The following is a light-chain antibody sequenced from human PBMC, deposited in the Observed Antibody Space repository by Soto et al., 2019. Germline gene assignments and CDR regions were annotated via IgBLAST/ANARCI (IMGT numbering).Light chain of an antibody. J-gene: IGKJ2*01. CDR2: DAS. CDR1: QRVSSY. V-gene: IGKV3-11*01. Sequence: EIVLTQSPATLSLSPGERATLSCRASQRVSSYLAWYQQKPGQAPRLLIYDASNRATGIPARYSGSGSGTDFTLTINSLDPEDFAVYYCQQRSTRYTFGQATKLEIK. CDR3: QQRSTRYT.